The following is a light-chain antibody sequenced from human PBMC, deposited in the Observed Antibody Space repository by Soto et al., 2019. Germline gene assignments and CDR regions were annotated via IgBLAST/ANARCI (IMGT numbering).Light chain of an antibody. CDR3: QQASTFPPD. Sequence: DIQMTQSPSSVSASVGDRVTITCRASQGISTWLAWYQQKPGKAPKLLIYGASNLQRGVPSRFSGSGSGTDFTLTINSLQPEDFATYFCQQASTFPPDFGGGTKVEIK. CDR2: GAS. J-gene: IGKJ4*01. V-gene: IGKV1-12*01. CDR1: QGISTW.